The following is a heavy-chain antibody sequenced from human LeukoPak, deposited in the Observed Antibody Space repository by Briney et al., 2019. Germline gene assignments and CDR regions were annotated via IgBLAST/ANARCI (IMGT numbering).Heavy chain of an antibody. CDR2: IYHSGST. J-gene: IGHJ4*02. CDR1: GGSIRSSNW. V-gene: IGHV4-4*02. CDR3: ARVRVRAFDY. Sequence: PSETLSLTCAVSGGSIRSSNWWSWVRPPPGKGLEWIGEIYHSGSTNYNPPLKRRVTISVDKSKNQFSVKLRSVTAADTAVYYCARVRVRAFDYWGQGTLVTVSS. D-gene: IGHD3-10*01.